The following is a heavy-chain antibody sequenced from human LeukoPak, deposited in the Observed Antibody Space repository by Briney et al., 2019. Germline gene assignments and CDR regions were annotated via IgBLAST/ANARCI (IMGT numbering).Heavy chain of an antibody. Sequence: GGSLTLSCAASGFTFSNAWMSWVRQAPGKGLQWVGRIKSKADGGTTDYVAPVKGRFTISRDDSENMLYLQLNGLKTEDTAIYYCTTNPTVTTNRGFWGQGTMVTDSS. D-gene: IGHD4-17*01. CDR2: IKSKADGGTT. V-gene: IGHV3-15*01. CDR1: GFTFSNAW. CDR3: TTNPTVTTNRGF. J-gene: IGHJ4*02.